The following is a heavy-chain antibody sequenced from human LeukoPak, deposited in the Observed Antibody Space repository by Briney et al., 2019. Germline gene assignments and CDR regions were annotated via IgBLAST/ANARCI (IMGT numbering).Heavy chain of an antibody. CDR3: ARHEGGYAASDY. V-gene: IGHV5-10-1*01. J-gene: IGHJ4*02. CDR2: IDPSDSYT. Sequence: GASLKISCKGSGYIFTSYWIGWVRQLPGKGLEWMGEIDPSDSYTNYSPSFQGHVTISSDKSISTAYLQWSTLKASDTAMYYCARHEGGYAASDYWGQGTLVTVSS. CDR1: GYIFTSYW. D-gene: IGHD5-12*01.